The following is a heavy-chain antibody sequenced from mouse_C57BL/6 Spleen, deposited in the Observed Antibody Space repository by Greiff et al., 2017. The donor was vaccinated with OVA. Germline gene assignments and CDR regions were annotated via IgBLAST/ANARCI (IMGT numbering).Heavy chain of an antibody. V-gene: IGHV3-6*01. D-gene: IGHD2-3*01. Sequence: EVKLMESGPGLVKPSQSLSLTCSVTGYSITSGYYWNWIRQFPGNKLEWMGYLSYDGSNNYNPSLKNRISITRDTSKNQFFLKLNSVTTEDTATYYCARRGYDGYDDGFAYWGQGTLVTVSA. CDR2: LSYDGSN. CDR1: GYSITSGYY. J-gene: IGHJ3*01. CDR3: ARRGYDGYDDGFAY.